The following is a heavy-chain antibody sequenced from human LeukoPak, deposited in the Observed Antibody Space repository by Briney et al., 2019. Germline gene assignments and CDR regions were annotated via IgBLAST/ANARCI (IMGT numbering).Heavy chain of an antibody. Sequence: KAGGSLRLSCAASGFTFSTYSMNWVRQAPGKGLEWVSSISSGSSYIYYADSVKGRITISRDNSKNTLFLQVHSLRDDDTAVYYCARVDNMVRGIIAYWGQGTLVTVSS. CDR3: ARVDNMVRGIIAY. V-gene: IGHV3-21*04. J-gene: IGHJ4*02. CDR2: ISSGSSYI. CDR1: GFTFSTYS. D-gene: IGHD3-10*01.